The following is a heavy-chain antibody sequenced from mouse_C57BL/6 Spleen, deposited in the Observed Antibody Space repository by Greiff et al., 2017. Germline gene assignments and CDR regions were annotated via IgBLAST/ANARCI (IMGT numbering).Heavy chain of an antibody. CDR3: AREHYDYNAMDY. Sequence: EVQLQQSGPGLVKPSQSLSLTCSVTGYSITSGYYWNWIRQFPGNKLEWMGYISYAGSNNYNPSLTNRISITRDTSKNQFFLKLNSVTTEDTATYYCAREHYDYNAMDYWGQGTSVTVSS. CDR1: GYSITSGYY. V-gene: IGHV3-6*01. CDR2: ISYAGSN. J-gene: IGHJ4*01. D-gene: IGHD1-1*02.